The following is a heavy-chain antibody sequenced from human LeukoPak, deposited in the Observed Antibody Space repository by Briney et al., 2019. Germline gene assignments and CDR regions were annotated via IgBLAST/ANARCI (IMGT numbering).Heavy chain of an antibody. V-gene: IGHV3-30-3*01. CDR3: ARDEGFY. Sequence: PGGSLRLSCAASGFTFSSYAMHWVRQAPGKGLEWVAVISYDGSNKYYADSVKGRFTISRDNSKNTLYLQMNSLRAEDTAVYYCARDEGFYWGQGTLVTLSS. J-gene: IGHJ4*02. CDR1: GFTFSSYA. CDR2: ISYDGSNK.